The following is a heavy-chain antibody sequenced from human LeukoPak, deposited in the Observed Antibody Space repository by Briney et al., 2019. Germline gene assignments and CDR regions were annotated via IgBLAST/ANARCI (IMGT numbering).Heavy chain of an antibody. Sequence: GGSLRLSCAASGFTFSNSAMTWVRQSPGKGLEWVSDISASGDTTHYADSVKGRFTISRDNSKNTLYLQMNSLRAEDTAVYYCARDFGDCGGDCYSSLDYWGQGTLVTVSS. CDR2: ISASGDTT. J-gene: IGHJ4*02. D-gene: IGHD2-21*02. V-gene: IGHV3-23*01. CDR1: GFTFSNSA. CDR3: ARDFGDCGGDCYSSLDY.